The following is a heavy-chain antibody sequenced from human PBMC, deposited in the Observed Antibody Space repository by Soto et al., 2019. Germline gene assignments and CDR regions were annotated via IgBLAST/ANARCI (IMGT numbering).Heavy chain of an antibody. CDR1: GGSISTYY. J-gene: IGHJ4*02. CDR2: IYSSGDT. V-gene: IGHV4-4*07. Sequence: QVQLQESGPGLVKPSETLSLTCTVSGGSISTYYWSWIRQPAGKGLEWIGRIYSSGDTYYHPSLESRVTMSVDTSNNQFSLKLSSVTAADTAVYYCARDAYYYDTPGYYLVDYWGQGILVTVSS. D-gene: IGHD3-22*01. CDR3: ARDAYYYDTPGYYLVDY.